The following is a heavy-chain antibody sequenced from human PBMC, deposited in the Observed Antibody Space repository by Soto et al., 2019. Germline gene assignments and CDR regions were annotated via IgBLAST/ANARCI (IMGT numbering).Heavy chain of an antibody. CDR1: GGSISSGDYS. CDR2: IYYSGNT. V-gene: IGHV4-30-4*01. Sequence: SETLSLTCTVSGGSISSGDYSWNWIRQPPGKGLEWIGNIYYSGNTDCNPSLKSRVTISVDTSKNQFSLNLSSVTAADSAVYYCAGQPTAGSFYDLGSYYYYYGMDVWGQGTTVT. J-gene: IGHJ6*02. CDR3: AGQPTAGSFYDLGSYYYYYGMDV. D-gene: IGHD3-16*01.